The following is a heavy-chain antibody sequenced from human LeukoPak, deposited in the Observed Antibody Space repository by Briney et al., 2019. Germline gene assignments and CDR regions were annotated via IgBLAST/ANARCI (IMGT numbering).Heavy chain of an antibody. J-gene: IGHJ6*02. CDR3: SRHKSPQYHYDANTPVGDV. CDR2: IYYSGST. CDR1: GGSISSHY. V-gene: IGHV4-59*08. Sequence: SETLSLTCTVSGGSISSHYWSWIRQPPGKGLEGIGYIYYSGSTNYNPSLKSRVTISVDTSKNQFSLKLTSVTAADTAVYYCSRHKSPQYHYDANTPVGDVWGQGTTVTVSS. D-gene: IGHD3-22*01.